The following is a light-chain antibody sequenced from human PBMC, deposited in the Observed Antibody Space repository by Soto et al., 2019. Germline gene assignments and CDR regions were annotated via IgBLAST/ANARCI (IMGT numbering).Light chain of an antibody. Sequence: EIVMTQSPATLSVSPGERATLSRRAIQSVSSNLAWYQQKPGQAPRLLIYDASNRATGIPARFSGSGSGTDFTLTISSLEPEDFAVYYCQQRSNWPPTWTFGQGTKVDIK. CDR1: QSVSSN. CDR3: QQRSNWPPTWT. CDR2: DAS. V-gene: IGKV3-11*01. J-gene: IGKJ1*01.